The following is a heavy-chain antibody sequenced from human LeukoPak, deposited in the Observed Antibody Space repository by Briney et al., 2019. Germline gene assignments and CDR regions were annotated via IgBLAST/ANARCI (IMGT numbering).Heavy chain of an antibody. D-gene: IGHD3-16*01. CDR2: ISSSSTYI. J-gene: IGHJ4*02. V-gene: IGHV3-21*01. Sequence: PGGSLRLSCAASGFTLSSYSMKWVRQARGRGGEWVSSISSSSTYIYYADSVKRRFTISRDNPKNSLYLQMNSLRAEDTAVYYCARGLGEYGDYWGQGTLVTVSS. CDR3: ARGLGEYGDY. CDR1: GFTLSSYS.